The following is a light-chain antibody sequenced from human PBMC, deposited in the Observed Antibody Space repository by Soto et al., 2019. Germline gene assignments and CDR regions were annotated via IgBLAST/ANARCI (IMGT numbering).Light chain of an antibody. CDR2: YDS. J-gene: IGLJ1*01. V-gene: IGLV3-21*04. Sequence: SYELTQPPSVSVAPGKTARITCGGNNIGSKSVHWYQQKPGQAPVLVIYYDSARPSGIPERFSGSNSGNTATLTISRVEAGDEADYYCQVWDRSSDHYVFGTGTKLTVL. CDR3: QVWDRSSDHYV. CDR1: NIGSKS.